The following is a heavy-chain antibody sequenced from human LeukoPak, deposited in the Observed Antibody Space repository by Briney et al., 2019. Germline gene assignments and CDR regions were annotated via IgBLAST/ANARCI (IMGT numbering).Heavy chain of an antibody. D-gene: IGHD6-19*01. CDR1: GFTFSSHG. V-gene: IGHV3-30*18. CDR2: ISYDGSNK. J-gene: IGHJ6*02. Sequence: GGSLRLSCAASGFTFSSHGMHWVRQAPGKGLEWVAVISYDGSNKYYADSVKGRFTISRDNSKNTLYLQMNSLRAEDAAVYYCAKDSSGWSTYYYYGMVVWGQGTTVTVSS. CDR3: AKDSSGWSTYYYYGMVV.